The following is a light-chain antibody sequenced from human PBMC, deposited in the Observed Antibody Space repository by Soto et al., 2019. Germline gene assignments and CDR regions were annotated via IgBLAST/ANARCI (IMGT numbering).Light chain of an antibody. Sequence: DIVLTQSPATLSLSPGERATLSCRASQSVSSYLAWYQQKPGQAPRLLIYDASNRATGIPARFSGSGSGTDFTLTISGLDPEDFAVYYCQQYGTSPITFGQGTRLEIK. J-gene: IGKJ5*01. V-gene: IGKV3-11*01. CDR2: DAS. CDR1: QSVSSY. CDR3: QQYGTSPIT.